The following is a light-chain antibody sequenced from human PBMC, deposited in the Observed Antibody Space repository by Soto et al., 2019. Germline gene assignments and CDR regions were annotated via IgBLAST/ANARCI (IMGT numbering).Light chain of an antibody. CDR1: QDIRNN. V-gene: IGKV1-17*01. J-gene: IGKJ1*01. CDR2: AAS. CDR3: LQHNDYPWT. Sequence: DIQMTQSPSSLSASVGDRVTITCRASQDIRNNLDWYQQKPGKAPKRLIYAASSLQSVVPSRFSGSGSGTEFTLTISSLQPDDCATYYCLQHNDYPWTFGQGTKVDIK.